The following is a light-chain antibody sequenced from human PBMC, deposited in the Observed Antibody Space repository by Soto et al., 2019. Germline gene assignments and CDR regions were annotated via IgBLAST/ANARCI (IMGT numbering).Light chain of an antibody. CDR3: QQYNNWPPET. J-gene: IGKJ1*01. CDR1: QNIRTS. Sequence: DIQMTQSPSSLSASVGDRVTITCRASQNIRTSLNWYQQRPGKAPQLLIYAASSLQSGVSSRFSGSGSGTNFTLTVSSLQPEDFAVYYCQQYNNWPPETFGQGTKVDIK. V-gene: IGKV1-39*01. CDR2: AAS.